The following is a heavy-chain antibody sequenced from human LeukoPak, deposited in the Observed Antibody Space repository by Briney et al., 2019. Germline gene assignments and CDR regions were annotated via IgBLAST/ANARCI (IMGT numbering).Heavy chain of an antibody. CDR1: GFTFSISS. CDR2: IRYDALDK. V-gene: IGHV3-30*02. J-gene: IGHJ3*02. Sequence: AESRSLACPVSGFTFSISSMSWVRQPPGKWPEWVAFIRYDALDKYYADSVKGRFTVSRDNSKNTLYLQINSLRAEQTGVYYCIKGGSDAFDIWGQGTMVTVSS. CDR3: IKGGSDAFDI.